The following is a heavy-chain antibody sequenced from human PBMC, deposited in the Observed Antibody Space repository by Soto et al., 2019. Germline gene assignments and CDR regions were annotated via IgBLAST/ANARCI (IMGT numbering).Heavy chain of an antibody. V-gene: IGHV1-8*01. CDR1: GYTFTSYD. J-gene: IGHJ4*02. CDR3: ARVKDCTNGVCYTHYYGSGSILDY. D-gene: IGHD2-8*01. Sequence: ASVKVSCKASGYTFTSYDINWVRQATGQGPEWMGWMNPNSGNTGYAKKFQGRVTMTRNTSISTAYMELSSLRSEDTAVYYCARVKDCTNGVCYTHYYGSGSILDYRRQG. CDR2: MNPNSGNT.